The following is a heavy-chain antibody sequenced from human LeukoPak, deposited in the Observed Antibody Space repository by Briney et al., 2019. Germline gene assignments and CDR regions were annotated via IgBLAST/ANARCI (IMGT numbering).Heavy chain of an antibody. V-gene: IGHV1-18*01. CDR3: ARSPPQYCSSTSCYVSEDYYYYMDV. CDR1: GYTFISYG. D-gene: IGHD2-2*01. J-gene: IGHJ6*03. CDR2: ISAYNGNT. Sequence: ASVKVSCKASGYTFISYGISWVRQAPGQGLEWMGWISAYNGNTNYAQKLQGRVTMTTDTSTSTAYMELRSLRSDDTAVYYCARSPPQYCSSTSCYVSEDYYYYMDVWGKGTTVTVSS.